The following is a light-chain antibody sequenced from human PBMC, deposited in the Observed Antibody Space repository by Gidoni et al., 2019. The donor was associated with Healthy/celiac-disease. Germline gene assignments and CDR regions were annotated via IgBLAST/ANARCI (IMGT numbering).Light chain of an antibody. CDR2: WAS. CDR3: QQYYSTPKYT. V-gene: IGKV4-1*01. Sequence: DIVMTQSPDSLAVSMGERATINCKSSQSVLYSSNNKNYLAWYQQKPGQPPKLLIYWASTRESGVPYRFSGSGSGTDFTLTISSLQAEDVAVYYCQQYYSTPKYTFGPGTKVDIK. CDR1: QSVLYSSNNKNY. J-gene: IGKJ3*01.